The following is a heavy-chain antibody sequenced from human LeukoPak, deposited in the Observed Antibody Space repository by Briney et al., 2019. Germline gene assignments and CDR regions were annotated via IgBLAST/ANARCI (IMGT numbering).Heavy chain of an antibody. D-gene: IGHD1-26*01. Sequence: SETLSLTCSVSDYSISSGYYWGWIRQPPGKGLGWIGSIYHSGTTYYNPSLQSRVTISVDTSKNQFSLKLNSVTAADTAVYYCARAGSYYGFDYWGQGTLVTVSS. CDR2: IYHSGTT. CDR3: ARAGSYYGFDY. V-gene: IGHV4-38-2*02. J-gene: IGHJ4*02. CDR1: DYSISSGYY.